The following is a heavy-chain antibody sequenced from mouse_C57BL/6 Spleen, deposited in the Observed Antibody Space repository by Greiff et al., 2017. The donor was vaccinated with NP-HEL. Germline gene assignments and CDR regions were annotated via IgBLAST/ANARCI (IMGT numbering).Heavy chain of an antibody. D-gene: IGHD2-5*01. V-gene: IGHV1-61*01. CDR2: IYPSDSET. Sequence: VKLQQPGAELVRPGSSVKLSCKASGYTFTSYWMDWVKQRPGQGLEWIGNIYPSDSETHYNQKFKDKATLTVDKSSSTAYMQLSSLTSEDSAVYYCAITYYSNPAWFAYWGQGTLVTVSA. J-gene: IGHJ3*01. CDR1: GYTFTSYW. CDR3: AITYYSNPAWFAY.